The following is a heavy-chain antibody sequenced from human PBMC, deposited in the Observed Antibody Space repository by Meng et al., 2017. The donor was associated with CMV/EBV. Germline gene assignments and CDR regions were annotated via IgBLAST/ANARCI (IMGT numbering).Heavy chain of an antibody. V-gene: IGHV3-74*01. J-gene: IGHJ3*02. CDR2: INSDGSST. CDR1: GFTFSSYW. CDR3: ARGDGYKVGRGSDRPYAFDI. D-gene: IGHD5-24*01. Sequence: GGSLRLSCAASGFTFSSYWMHWVRQAPGKGLVWVSRINSDGSSTSYADSVKGRFTISRDNAKNTLYLQMNSLRAEDTAVYYCARGDGYKVGRGSDRPYAFDIWGQGTMVTVSS.